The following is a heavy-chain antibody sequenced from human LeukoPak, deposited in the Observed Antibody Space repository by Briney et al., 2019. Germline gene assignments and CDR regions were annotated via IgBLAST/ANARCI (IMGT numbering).Heavy chain of an antibody. Sequence: GGSLRLSRAASGFTFSSYNMNWVRQAPGKGLEWVSSIGSRTSYIYLADSMKGRFTISRDDAKNSLYLQMNSLRAEDTAVYYCARDTKSGYGDYGAFDIWGQGTRVTVSS. CDR2: IGSRTSYI. V-gene: IGHV3-21*01. J-gene: IGHJ3*02. CDR3: ARDTKSGYGDYGAFDI. CDR1: GFTFSSYN. D-gene: IGHD4-17*01.